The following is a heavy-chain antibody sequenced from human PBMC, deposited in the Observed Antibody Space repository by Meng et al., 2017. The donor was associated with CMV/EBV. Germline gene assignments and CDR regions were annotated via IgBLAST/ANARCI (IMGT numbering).Heavy chain of an antibody. CDR3: AREGGGDSSSTPYYFDY. CDR1: GGTFSSYA. CDR2: IIPIFGTA. V-gene: IGHV1-69*05. J-gene: IGHJ4*02. D-gene: IGHD6-6*01. Sequence: SVKVSCKASGGTFSSYAISWVRQAPGQGLEWMGGIIPIFGTANYAQKFQGRVTITTDESTSTAYMELSSLRSDDTAVYYCAREGGGDSSSTPYYFDYWGQGTLVTVSS.